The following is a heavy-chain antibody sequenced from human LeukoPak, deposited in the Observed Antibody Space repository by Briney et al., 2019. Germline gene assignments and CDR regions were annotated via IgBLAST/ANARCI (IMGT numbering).Heavy chain of an antibody. Sequence: SETLSLTCTVSGGSISSFFWSWIRQPPGKGLEWIGYVHSSGSTKYNPSLKSRLIISVDMSKNQFSLKLRSVTAADTAVYYCARVLLTGYLPLGMDVWGQGTTVTVSS. CDR3: ARVLLTGYLPLGMDV. V-gene: IGHV4-59*01. CDR2: VHSSGST. J-gene: IGHJ6*02. D-gene: IGHD3-9*01. CDR1: GGSISSFF.